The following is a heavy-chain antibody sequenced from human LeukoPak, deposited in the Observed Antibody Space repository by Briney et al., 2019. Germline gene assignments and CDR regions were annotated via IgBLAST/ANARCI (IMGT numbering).Heavy chain of an antibody. D-gene: IGHD3-10*01. J-gene: IGHJ4*02. CDR2: ISSSSSTT. CDR1: GFTFSSYA. CDR3: VYYYGSGSYRPLDY. V-gene: IGHV3-23*01. Sequence: GGSLRLSCAASGFTFSSYAMSWVRQAPGRGLEWVSYISSSSSTTYYADSVKDRFTISRDNSKNTLYLQMNSLRAEDTAVYYCVYYYGSGSYRPLDYWGQGTLVTVSS.